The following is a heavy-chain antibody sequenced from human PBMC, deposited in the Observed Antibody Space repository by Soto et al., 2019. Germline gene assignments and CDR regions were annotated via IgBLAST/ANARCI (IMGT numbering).Heavy chain of an antibody. CDR2: MNPHSGKT. V-gene: IGHV1-8*01. J-gene: IGHJ5*02. Sequence: GASVKVSCKASGYTFSRYYIKWVRHATGQGLEWKGWMNPHSGKTAYAQKLQGRVTMTTDTSTSTAYMELRSLRSDDTAVYYCARDRDRYYGSGSYWFPFVPPDQPTCNWFDPWGQGTLVTVSS. D-gene: IGHD3-10*01. CDR1: GYTFSRYY. CDR3: ARDRDRYYGSGSYWFPFVPPDQPTCNWFDP.